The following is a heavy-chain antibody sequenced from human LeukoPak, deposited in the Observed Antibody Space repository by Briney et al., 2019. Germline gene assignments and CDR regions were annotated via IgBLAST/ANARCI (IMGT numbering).Heavy chain of an antibody. D-gene: IGHD2-2*01. CDR1: GFTFSSYS. CDR3: ARTSDAFDI. Sequence: PGGSLRLSCAASGFTFSSYSMNWVRQAPGKGLEWVSVIYSGGSTYYADSVKGRFTISRDNSRNTLYLQMNSLRAEDTAVYYCARTSDAFDIWGQGTMVTVSS. J-gene: IGHJ3*02. V-gene: IGHV3-53*01. CDR2: IYSGGST.